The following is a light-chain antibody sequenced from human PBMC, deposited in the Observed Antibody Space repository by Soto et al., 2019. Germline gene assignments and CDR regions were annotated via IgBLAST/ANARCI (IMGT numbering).Light chain of an antibody. CDR3: QQYGSSPPT. V-gene: IGKV3-20*01. CDR1: QSVSSSY. Sequence: EIVLTQSPGTLSLSPGERATLSCRASQSVSSSYLAWYQRKPGQAPRLLIYGASSSGTDIPIRFSGSGSGTYFTVTITRLETEDFAVYYCQQYGSSPPTFGKGTKVEIK. J-gene: IGKJ1*01. CDR2: GAS.